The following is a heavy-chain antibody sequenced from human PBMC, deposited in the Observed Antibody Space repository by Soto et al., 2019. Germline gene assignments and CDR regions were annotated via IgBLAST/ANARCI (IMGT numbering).Heavy chain of an antibody. Sequence: SETLSLTCTVSGGSISSYYWSWIRQPPGKGLEWIGYIYYSGSTNYNPSLKSRVTISVDTSKNQFSLKLSSVTAADTAVYYCARQGPIAARPHNWFDPWGQGTLVTVSS. V-gene: IGHV4-59*08. CDR1: GGSISSYY. CDR3: ARQGPIAARPHNWFDP. CDR2: IYYSGST. J-gene: IGHJ5*02. D-gene: IGHD6-6*01.